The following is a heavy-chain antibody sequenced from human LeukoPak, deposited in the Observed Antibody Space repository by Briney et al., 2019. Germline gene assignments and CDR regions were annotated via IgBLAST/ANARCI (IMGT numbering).Heavy chain of an antibody. Sequence: PSETLSLTCTVSGDSFRSYYWSWIRQPPGKGLEWVGYVYYTGSTNFNPSLKSRVTMSLDTSRNQFSLKLTSLTAADTAVYYCARGAMATTPFFDYWGQGTLVTVSS. CDR1: GDSFRSYY. D-gene: IGHD5-24*01. CDR2: VYYTGST. J-gene: IGHJ4*02. CDR3: ARGAMATTPFFDY. V-gene: IGHV4-59*01.